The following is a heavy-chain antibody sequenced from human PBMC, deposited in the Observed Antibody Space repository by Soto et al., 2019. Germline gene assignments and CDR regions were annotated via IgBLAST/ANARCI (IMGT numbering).Heavy chain of an antibody. V-gene: IGHV1-18*01. Sequence: ASVKVSCKASGYTFTSYGISWVRQAPGQGLEWMGWISAYNGNTNYAQKLQGRVTMTTDTSTSTAYMEMRSLRSDDTAVYYCDRVESSGWVVRQNFDYWGQGTLVTVSS. J-gene: IGHJ4*02. CDR1: GYTFTSYG. D-gene: IGHD6-19*01. CDR3: DRVESSGWVVRQNFDY. CDR2: ISAYNGNT.